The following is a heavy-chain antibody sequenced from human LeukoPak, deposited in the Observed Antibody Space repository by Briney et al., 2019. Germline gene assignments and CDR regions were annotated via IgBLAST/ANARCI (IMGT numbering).Heavy chain of an antibody. CDR2: IIGSGGST. V-gene: IGHV3-23*01. D-gene: IGHD6-13*01. Sequence: RGSLRLSCAASGFSFSSYAMRWVRQPPAKGGEWVSAIIGSGGSTYYQASAKGRVPLSRDNSKNTLYLQMNRVSAAAPAVYSCAIRRYSSGWFFDYWGQGTMVTVSS. CDR3: AIRRYSSGWFFDY. CDR1: GFSFSSYA. J-gene: IGHJ4*02.